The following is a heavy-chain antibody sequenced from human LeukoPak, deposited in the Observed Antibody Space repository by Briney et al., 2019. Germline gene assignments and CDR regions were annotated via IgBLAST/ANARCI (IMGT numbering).Heavy chain of an antibody. Sequence: SETLSLTCTVSGGSISSGSYYWSWIRQPAGKGLEWIGRIYTSGSTNYNPSLKSRVTISVDTSKNQFSLKLSSVTAADTAVYYCARESGDHAANSRQAVDYWGQGTLVTVSS. CDR2: IYTSGST. D-gene: IGHD1-14*01. CDR1: GGSISSGSYY. J-gene: IGHJ4*02. V-gene: IGHV4-61*02. CDR3: ARESGDHAANSRQAVDY.